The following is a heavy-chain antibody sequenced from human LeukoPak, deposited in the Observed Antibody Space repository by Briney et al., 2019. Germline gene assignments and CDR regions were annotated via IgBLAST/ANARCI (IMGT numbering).Heavy chain of an antibody. CDR2: ISGSDATT. CDR3: VKDRYSSGWPPRFDP. D-gene: IGHD6-19*01. V-gene: IGHV3-23*01. Sequence: GGSLRLSCAVSGFTFSNYAMSWVRQAPGKGLEWVSTISGSDATTYYADSVKGRFTISRDNSKNTLFLQMSSLRAEDTAVYYCVKDRYSSGWPPRFDPWGQGTLVTVSS. CDR1: GFTFSNYA. J-gene: IGHJ5*02.